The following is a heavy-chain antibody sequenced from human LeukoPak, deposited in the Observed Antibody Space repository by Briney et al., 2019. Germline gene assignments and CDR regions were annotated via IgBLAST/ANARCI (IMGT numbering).Heavy chain of an antibody. CDR2: ISSSSSYI. V-gene: IGHV3-21*01. CDR1: GFTFSTYA. D-gene: IGHD3-22*01. CDR3: AREGAQYHYDSSGYYRSLDY. Sequence: RGSLRLSCAASGFTFSTYAMHWVRQAPGKGLEWVSSISSSSSYIYYADSVKGRFTISRDNAKNSLYLQMNSLRAEDTAVYYCAREGAQYHYDSSGYYRSLDYWGQGTLVTVSS. J-gene: IGHJ4*02.